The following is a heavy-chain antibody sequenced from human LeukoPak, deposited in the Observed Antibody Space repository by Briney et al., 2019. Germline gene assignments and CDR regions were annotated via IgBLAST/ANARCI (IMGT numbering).Heavy chain of an antibody. V-gene: IGHV1-2*02. Sequence: ASVKVSCKASGYTFTGYFMHWVRQAPGQGLEWMGWINPNDGGTKYAQKFQGRVTMTRDTSTSTVYMELSSLRSEDTAVYYCARVRELQQFDYWGQGTLVTVAS. D-gene: IGHD1-26*01. J-gene: IGHJ4*02. CDR2: INPNDGGT. CDR1: GYTFTGYF. CDR3: ARVRELQQFDY.